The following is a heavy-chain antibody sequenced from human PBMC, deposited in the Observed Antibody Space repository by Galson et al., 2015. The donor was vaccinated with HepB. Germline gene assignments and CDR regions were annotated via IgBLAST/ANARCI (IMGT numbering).Heavy chain of an antibody. CDR2: IGTSGDT. CDR1: GFTFSNYD. J-gene: IGHJ6*02. V-gene: IGHV3-13*01. Sequence: SLRLSCAASGFTFSNYDMHWVRQATGKGLEWVSAIGTSGDTYYPGSVKGRFTISRENAKNSLYLQMNSLRAGDTAVYYCARAPYSYGFYYGMDVWGQGTTVTVSS. CDR3: ARAPYSYGFYYGMDV. D-gene: IGHD5-18*01.